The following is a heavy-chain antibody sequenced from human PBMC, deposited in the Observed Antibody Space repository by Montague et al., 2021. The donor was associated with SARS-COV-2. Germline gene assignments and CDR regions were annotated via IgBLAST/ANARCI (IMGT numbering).Heavy chain of an antibody. Sequence: SLRLSCAASGFTFSSYALTWVRQAPGKGLEWVSFISGSGGSAYYADSVKGRFTISRDNSESTLHLQMNSLRAEDTAIYYCAKSRPHTNEFGSAFDIWGQGTMVTVSS. D-gene: IGHD3-3*01. CDR3: AKSRPHTNEFGSAFDI. CDR1: GFTFSSYA. J-gene: IGHJ3*02. V-gene: IGHV3-23*01. CDR2: ISGSGGSA.